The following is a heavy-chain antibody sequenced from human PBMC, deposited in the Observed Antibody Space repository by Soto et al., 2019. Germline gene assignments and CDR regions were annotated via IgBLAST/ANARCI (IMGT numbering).Heavy chain of an antibody. V-gene: IGHV4-34*01. CDR3: ARTYSSSWSPFDY. Sequence: SETLSLTCAVYGGSFSGYYWSWIRQPPGKGLEWIGEINHSGSTNYNPPLKSRVTISVDTSKNQFSLKLSSVTAADTAVYYCARTYSSSWSPFDYWGQGTLVTVSS. CDR1: GGSFSGYY. CDR2: INHSGST. D-gene: IGHD6-13*01. J-gene: IGHJ4*02.